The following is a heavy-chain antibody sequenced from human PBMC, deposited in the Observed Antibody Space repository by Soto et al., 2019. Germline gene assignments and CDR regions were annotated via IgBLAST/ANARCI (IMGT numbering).Heavy chain of an antibody. CDR3: ARDKGMVRGVSWDYGMDV. Sequence: PWGSLRLSCSASVFTFSSYAMHWFRQAPGKGLEWVAVISYDGSNKYYADSVKGRFTISRDNSKNTLYLQMNSLRAEDTAVYYCARDKGMVRGVSWDYGMDVWGQGTTVTVSS. CDR2: ISYDGSNK. J-gene: IGHJ6*02. CDR1: VFTFSSYA. D-gene: IGHD3-10*01. V-gene: IGHV3-30-3*01.